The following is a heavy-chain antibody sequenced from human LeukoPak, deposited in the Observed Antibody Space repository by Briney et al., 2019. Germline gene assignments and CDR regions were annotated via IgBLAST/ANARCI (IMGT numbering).Heavy chain of an antibody. CDR2: IRYDGSNK. D-gene: IGHD3-22*01. J-gene: IGHJ4*02. V-gene: IGHV3-30*02. CDR1: GFTFSSYG. CDR3: AKDLYYDSSGYYYFDY. Sequence: GGSLRLSCAASGFTFSSYGMHWVRQAPGKGLDWVAFIRYDGSNKYYADSVKGRFTISRDNSKNTLYLQMNSLRAEDTAVYYCAKDLYYDSSGYYYFDYWGQGTLVTVSS.